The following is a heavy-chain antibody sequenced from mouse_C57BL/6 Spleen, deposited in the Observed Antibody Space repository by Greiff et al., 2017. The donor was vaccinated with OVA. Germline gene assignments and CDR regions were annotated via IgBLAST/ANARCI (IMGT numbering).Heavy chain of an antibody. Sequence: EVKLVESGGGLVKPGGSLKLSCAASGFTFSDYGMHWVRQAPEKGLEWVAYISSGSSTIYYADTVKGRFTISRDNAKNTLFLQMTSLRSEDTAMYYCARGVTTGMDYGGQGTSVTVSS. D-gene: IGHD2-2*01. CDR1: GFTFSDYG. J-gene: IGHJ4*01. CDR3: ARGVTTGMDY. CDR2: ISSGSSTI. V-gene: IGHV5-17*01.